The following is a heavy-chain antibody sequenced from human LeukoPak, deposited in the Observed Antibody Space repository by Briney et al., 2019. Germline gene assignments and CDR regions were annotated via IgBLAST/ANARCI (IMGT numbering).Heavy chain of an antibody. CDR1: RYTLTELS. CDR2: FDPEDGET. V-gene: IGHV1-24*01. CDR3: ATSIVGGGFFFYYFDY. Sequence: ASVKVSCKVSRYTLTELSMHWVRQAPGKGLEWMGGFDPEDGETIYAQKFQGRVTMTEDTSTDTAYMELSSLRSEDTAVYYCATSIVGGGFFFYYFDYWGQGTLVTVSS. D-gene: IGHD1-26*01. J-gene: IGHJ4*02.